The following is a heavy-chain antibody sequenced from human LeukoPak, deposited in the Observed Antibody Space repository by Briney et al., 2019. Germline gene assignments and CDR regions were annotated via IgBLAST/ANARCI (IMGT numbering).Heavy chain of an antibody. V-gene: IGHV1-8*01. D-gene: IGHD1-26*01. CDR1: GYTFTSYD. J-gene: IGHJ4*02. CDR3: ARDQSGSPPLYWFDY. Sequence: GASVKVSCKASGYTFTSYDINWVRQATGQGLEWMGWMNPNSGNTGYAQKFQGRVTMTRDTSISTAYMELSRLRSDDTAVYYCARDQSGSPPLYWFDYWGQGTLVTVSS. CDR2: MNPNSGNT.